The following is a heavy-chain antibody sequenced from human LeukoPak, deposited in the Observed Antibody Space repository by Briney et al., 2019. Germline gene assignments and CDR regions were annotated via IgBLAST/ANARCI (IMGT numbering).Heavy chain of an antibody. CDR3: ARLSGSYYRTFFDY. Sequence: GESLKISCTGSGYSFTSYWIGSVRQMPGKGREWMGIIYPGDSDTRYSPSFQGQATISADKSISTAYLQWSSLQASHTAMYYCARLSGSYYRTFFDYWGQGTLVTVSS. CDR1: GYSFTSYW. CDR2: IYPGDSDT. J-gene: IGHJ4*02. D-gene: IGHD1-26*01. V-gene: IGHV5-51*03.